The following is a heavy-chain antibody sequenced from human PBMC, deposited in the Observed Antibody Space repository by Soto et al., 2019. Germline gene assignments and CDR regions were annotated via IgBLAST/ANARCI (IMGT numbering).Heavy chain of an antibody. Sequence: SETLSLTCTVGSISTYYWNWIRQPPGKGLEWIGYIYYMGRTNYNSSLKSRVTMSIDTSKNQFSLKLSSVTAADTAIYYRARDPVGATLFDYWGQGAPVTVSS. D-gene: IGHD1-26*01. V-gene: IGHV4-59*01. CDR2: IYYMGRT. CDR3: ARDPVGATLFDY. CDR1: GSISTYY. J-gene: IGHJ4*02.